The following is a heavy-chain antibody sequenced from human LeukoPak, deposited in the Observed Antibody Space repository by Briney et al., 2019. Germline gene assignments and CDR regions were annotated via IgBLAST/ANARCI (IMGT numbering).Heavy chain of an antibody. D-gene: IGHD3-16*01. J-gene: IGHJ4*02. Sequence: GGSLRLSCAASGFTFSAYSLNWVRQAPGKGLEWVSSISSAGSYIYFADSMKGRFTISRDNARNSLYLQMNTLRAEDTAVYYCARDDGGGDFDYWGQGTLVTVSS. CDR2: ISSAGSYI. CDR3: ARDDGGGDFDY. CDR1: GFTFSAYS. V-gene: IGHV3-21*01.